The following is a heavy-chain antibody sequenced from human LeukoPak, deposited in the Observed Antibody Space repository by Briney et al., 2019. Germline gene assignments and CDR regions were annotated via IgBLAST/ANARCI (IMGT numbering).Heavy chain of an antibody. CDR1: GFTFSSYG. Sequence: GGSLRLSCAASGFTFSSYGMHWVRQAPGKGLEWVAVIWYDGSNKYYADSVKGRFTISRDNSKSTLYLQMNSLRAEDTAVYYCAKGYCSGGSCYSSDWFDPWGQGTLVTVSS. J-gene: IGHJ5*02. CDR2: IWYDGSNK. V-gene: IGHV3-33*06. D-gene: IGHD2-15*01. CDR3: AKGYCSGGSCYSSDWFDP.